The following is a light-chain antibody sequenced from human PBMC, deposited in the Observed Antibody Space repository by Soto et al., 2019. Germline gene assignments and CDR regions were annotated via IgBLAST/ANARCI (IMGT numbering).Light chain of an antibody. CDR2: RTT. CDR3: LLYSGGVHV. J-gene: IGLJ3*02. Sequence: QTVVTQESSLTVSPGGTVTLNCASSTGAVTSDHSPNWFQQKPGQAPRALIYRTTNRHSWTPAQFSGYLLGDKAALTVSGVQSEDEADYHCLLYSGGVHVFGGGTKLTVL. V-gene: IGLV7-43*01. CDR1: TGAVTSDHS.